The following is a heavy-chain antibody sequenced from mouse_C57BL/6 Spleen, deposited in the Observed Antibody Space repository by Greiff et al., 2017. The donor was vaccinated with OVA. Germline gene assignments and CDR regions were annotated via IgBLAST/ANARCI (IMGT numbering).Heavy chain of an antibody. Sequence: EVHLVESGPGLVKPSQSLSLTCSVTGYSITSGYYWNWIRQFPGNKLEWMGYISYDGSNNYNPSLKNRISITRDTSKNQFFLKLNSVTTEDTATYYCARNQLGRGYFDYWGQGTTLTVSS. J-gene: IGHJ2*01. CDR3: ARNQLGRGYFDY. V-gene: IGHV3-6*01. D-gene: IGHD4-1*02. CDR1: GYSITSGYY. CDR2: ISYDGSN.